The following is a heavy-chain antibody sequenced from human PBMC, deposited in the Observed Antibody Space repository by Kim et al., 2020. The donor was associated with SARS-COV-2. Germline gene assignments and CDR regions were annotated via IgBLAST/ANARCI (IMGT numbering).Heavy chain of an antibody. CDR2: IQSGTT. D-gene: IGHD6-19*01. J-gene: IGHJ4*02. CDR1: GYSITNGYF. Sequence: SETLSLTCSVSGYSITNGYFWGWVRQPPGKGLEWIGVIQSGTTYYNPSLKSRVTMSVKTSTNQFSLKLTSVTAADTAKYYCVKEGSGQWLLLGYFFESWGQGTLVTVSS. V-gene: IGHV4-38-2*01. CDR3: VKEGSGQWLLLGYFFES.